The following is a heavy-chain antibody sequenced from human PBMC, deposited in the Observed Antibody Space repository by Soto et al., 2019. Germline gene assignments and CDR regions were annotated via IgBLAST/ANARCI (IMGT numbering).Heavy chain of an antibody. J-gene: IGHJ4*02. Sequence: QVQLQESGPGLVKPSETLSLTCTVSGGSVSSGSYYWSWIRQPPGKGLEWIGYIYYSGSTNYNPSLKSRVTISVDTSKNQFSLKLSSLTAADTAVYYCASASRLELFDYWGQGTLVTVSS. CDR1: GGSVSSGSYY. CDR2: IYYSGST. D-gene: IGHD1-7*01. CDR3: ASASRLELFDY. V-gene: IGHV4-61*01.